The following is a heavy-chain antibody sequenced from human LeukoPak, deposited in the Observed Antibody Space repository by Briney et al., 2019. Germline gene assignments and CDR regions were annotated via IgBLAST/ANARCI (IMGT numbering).Heavy chain of an antibody. Sequence: SETLSLTCTVSGGSISSGSYYWSWIRQPAGKGLEWIGRIYTSGSTNYNPSLKSRVTISVGTSKNQFSLKLSSVTAADTAVYYCARVASYDFWSGYYGAGDIWGQGTMVTVSS. CDR2: IYTSGST. V-gene: IGHV4-61*02. CDR3: ARVASYDFWSGYYGAGDI. D-gene: IGHD3-3*01. CDR1: GGSISSGSYY. J-gene: IGHJ3*02.